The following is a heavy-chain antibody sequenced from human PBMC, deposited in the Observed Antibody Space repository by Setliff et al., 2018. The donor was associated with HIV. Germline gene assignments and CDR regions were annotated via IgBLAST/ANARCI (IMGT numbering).Heavy chain of an antibody. J-gene: IGHJ3*02. CDR1: GGAFSTYA. V-gene: IGHV1-69*04. CDR2: IFPILAIT. D-gene: IGHD3-22*01. CDR3: ARCYYDSSGPTDAFDI. Sequence: SVKVSCKASGGAFSTYAVSWVRQAPGQGLEWMGSIFPILAITNYAQKFQGRVTITADRSSGTAHMELSSLRSEDTAVYYCARCYYDSSGPTDAFDIWGQGTVVTVSS.